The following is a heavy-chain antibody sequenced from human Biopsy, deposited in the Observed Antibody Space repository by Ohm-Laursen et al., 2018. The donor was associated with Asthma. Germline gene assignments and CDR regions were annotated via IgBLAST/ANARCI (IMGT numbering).Heavy chain of an antibody. J-gene: IGHJ4*02. CDR1: GFTFDDYG. CDR3: GRDMGGFGSGWFPVEF. CDR2: INWNSGST. V-gene: IGHV3-20*01. D-gene: IGHD6-19*01. Sequence: SLRLSCSASGFTFDDYGMSWVRQAPGKGLDWVSGINWNSGSTGYADSVKGRFTISRDNAKNSLYLQMNSLRAEDTALYHCGRDMGGFGSGWFPVEFWGQGTLVTVSS.